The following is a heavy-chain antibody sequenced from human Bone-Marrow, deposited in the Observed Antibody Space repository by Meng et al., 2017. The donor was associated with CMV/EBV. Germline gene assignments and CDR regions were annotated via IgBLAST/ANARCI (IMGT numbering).Heavy chain of an antibody. CDR2: IYHNGST. D-gene: IGHD2-2*01. CDR1: GYSISSGYY. V-gene: IGHV4-38-2*02. Sequence: SETLSLTCTVSGYSISSGYYWGWIRQPPGKGLEWIGSIYHNGSTYYNPSLKSRVTISVDTSKNQFSLKLSSVTAADTAVYYCARRPRVPAARSNFDYWGEGTLVAASS. CDR3: ARRPRVPAARSNFDY. J-gene: IGHJ4*02.